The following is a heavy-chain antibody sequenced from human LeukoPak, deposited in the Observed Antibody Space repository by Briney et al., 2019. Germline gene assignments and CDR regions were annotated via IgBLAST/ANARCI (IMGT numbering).Heavy chain of an antibody. J-gene: IGHJ6*02. V-gene: IGHV4-34*01. CDR1: GGSFSGYY. D-gene: IGHD2-2*01. Sequence: PSETLSLTCAVYGGSFSGYYWSWIRQPPGKGLEWIGEINHSGSTNYNPSLKSRVTISVDTSKNQFSLKLSSVTAADTAVYYCARKAVVVPAATYYYNYYGMDVWGQGTTVTVSS. CDR2: INHSGST. CDR3: ARKAVVVPAATYYYNYYGMDV.